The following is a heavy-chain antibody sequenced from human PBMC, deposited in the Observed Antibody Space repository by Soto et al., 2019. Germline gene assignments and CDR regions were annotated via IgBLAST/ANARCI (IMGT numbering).Heavy chain of an antibody. CDR1: GFTFSNYA. J-gene: IGHJ5*02. Sequence: PGGSLRLSCTASGFTFSNYAMSWVRQAPGKGLEWVSTFSSSGGGTYYADSVKGRFTISRDNSKNTLYLQMNSLRAEDTAIYYCSGQCLVAARNLHAFPARRSFD. CDR2: FSSSGGGT. D-gene: IGHD2-15*01. CDR3: SGQCLVAARNLHAFPARRSFD. V-gene: IGHV3-23*01.